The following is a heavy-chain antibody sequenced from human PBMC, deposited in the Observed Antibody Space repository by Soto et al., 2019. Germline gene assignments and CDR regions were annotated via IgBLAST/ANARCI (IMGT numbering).Heavy chain of an antibody. CDR3: AKGSFGFDY. CDR2: ISGSDGKT. Sequence: EVQLLESGGGLVRPGGSLRLSCAASGFSFTSYALSWVRQAPGKGLEWVSTISGSDGKTYYADSVKGRFSISRDTSKTTLYLQMNSLRVEDTVIYYCAKGSFGFDYWGQGTLVTVSS. J-gene: IGHJ4*02. D-gene: IGHD3-10*01. CDR1: GFSFTSYA. V-gene: IGHV3-23*01.